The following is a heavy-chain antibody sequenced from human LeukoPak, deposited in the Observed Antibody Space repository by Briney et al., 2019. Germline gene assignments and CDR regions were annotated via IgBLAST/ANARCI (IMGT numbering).Heavy chain of an antibody. CDR1: GASISSSYW. Sequence: SETLSLTCTVSGASISSSYWWTLVRQPPGKGLEWIGEIYHSGSTHYSPSLKSRVTISVDKSKNQFSLKLSSVTAADTAVYYCARSNWFDPWGQGTLVTVSS. V-gene: IGHV4-4*02. CDR3: ARSNWFDP. J-gene: IGHJ5*02. CDR2: IYHSGST.